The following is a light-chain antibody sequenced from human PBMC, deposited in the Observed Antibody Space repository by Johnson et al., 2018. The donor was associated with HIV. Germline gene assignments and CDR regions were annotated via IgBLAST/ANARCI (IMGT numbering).Light chain of an antibody. CDR2: ENN. Sequence: HSVLTQPPSVSAAPGQKVTISCSGSSSNIGNNYVSWYQQLPGTAPKLLIYENNKRPSGIPDRFSGSKSGTSATLGITGLQTGDEADYYCGTWDSSLGVFGTGTKVPVL. CDR3: GTWDSSLGV. V-gene: IGLV1-51*02. CDR1: SSNIGNNY. J-gene: IGLJ1*01.